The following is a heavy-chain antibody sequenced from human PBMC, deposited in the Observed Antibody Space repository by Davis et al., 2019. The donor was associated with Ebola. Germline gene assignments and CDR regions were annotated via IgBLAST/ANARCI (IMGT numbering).Heavy chain of an antibody. CDR1: GYTFTSYG. D-gene: IGHD6-13*01. J-gene: IGHJ5*02. V-gene: IGHV1-2*04. Sequence: ASVKVSCKASGYTFTSYGISWVRQAPGQGLEWMGWINPNSGGTNYAQKFQGWVTMTRDTSISTAYMELSRLRSDDTAVYYCARALGDSSSWSTISNWFDPWGQGTLVTVSS. CDR2: INPNSGGT. CDR3: ARALGDSSSWSTISNWFDP.